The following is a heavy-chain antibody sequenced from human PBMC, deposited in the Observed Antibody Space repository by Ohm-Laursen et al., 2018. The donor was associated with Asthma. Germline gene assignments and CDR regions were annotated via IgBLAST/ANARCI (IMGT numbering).Heavy chain of an antibody. CDR2: IYYSGST. D-gene: IGHD5-12*01. V-gene: IGHV4-31*03. CDR1: GASFSTYY. CDR3: ARAPYSGYDPPNWFDP. Sequence: TLSLTCTLSGASFSTYYWSWIRQHPGKGLEWIGYIYYSGSTYYNPSLKSRVTISVDTSKNQFSLKLSSVTAADTAVYYCARAPYSGYDPPNWFDPWGQGTLVTVSS. J-gene: IGHJ5*02.